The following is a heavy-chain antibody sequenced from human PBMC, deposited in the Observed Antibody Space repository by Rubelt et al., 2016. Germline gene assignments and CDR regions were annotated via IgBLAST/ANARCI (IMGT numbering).Heavy chain of an antibody. CDR1: GYSFTSYW. Sequence: EVQLVQSGAEVKKNGESLKIYCKGYGYSFTSYWIGWVRKMPGKGLEWMVIIHPGELDTRYSPSFQGQVTISADKSISTAYLQWSSLKASDTAMYYCARHQDYYDSSGTDAFDIWGQGTMVTVSS. D-gene: IGHD3-22*01. CDR3: ARHQDYYDSSGTDAFDI. J-gene: IGHJ3*02. CDR2: IHPGELDT. V-gene: IGHV5-51*01.